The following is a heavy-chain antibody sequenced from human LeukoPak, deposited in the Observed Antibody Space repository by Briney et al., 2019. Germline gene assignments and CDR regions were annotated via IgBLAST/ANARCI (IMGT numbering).Heavy chain of an antibody. J-gene: IGHJ4*02. CDR2: IHSLVGIT. V-gene: IGHV3-23*01. CDR1: GFAFSTYP. Sequence: PGGSLRLSCAASGFAFSTYPMTWVRQAPGKGLEWVSTIHSLVGITYYADSVKGRFTISRDNSKNTLYLQMNSLRAEDTAVYYCARRAGAYSHPYDYWGQGTLVTVSS. CDR3: ARRAGAYSHPYDY. D-gene: IGHD4/OR15-4a*01.